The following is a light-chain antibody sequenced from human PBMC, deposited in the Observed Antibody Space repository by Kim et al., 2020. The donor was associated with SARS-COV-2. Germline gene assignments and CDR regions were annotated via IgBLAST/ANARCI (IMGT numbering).Light chain of an antibody. J-gene: IGLJ2*01. V-gene: IGLV6-57*03. CDR1: RGSIASNY. CDR3: QSYDSSNHVI. CDR2: EDS. Sequence: KTVIIACTRSRGSIASNYVQWYQQRPGSAPTTVIYEDSQRPSGVPDRFSGSTDSSSNSASLTISGLKTEDEADYYCQSYDSSNHVIFGGGTQLTVL.